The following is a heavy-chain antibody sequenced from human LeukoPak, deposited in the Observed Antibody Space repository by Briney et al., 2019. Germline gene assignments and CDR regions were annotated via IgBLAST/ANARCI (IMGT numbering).Heavy chain of an antibody. CDR3: ARDLGRSGDLMDV. V-gene: IGHV1-2*06. J-gene: IGHJ6*01. CDR1: GYTFVGHY. D-gene: IGHD1-26*01. CDR2: INPNSGVT. Sequence: ASVKVSCKGSGYTFVGHYMHWVRQAPGQGLEWIGRINPNSGVTNHQQTFQGRVTMTRDTSISTIYMELSGLTSDDTAVYCCARDLGRSGDLMDVWGEGTTVTVSS.